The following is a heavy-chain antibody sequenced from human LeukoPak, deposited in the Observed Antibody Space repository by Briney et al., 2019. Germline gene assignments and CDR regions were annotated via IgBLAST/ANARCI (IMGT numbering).Heavy chain of an antibody. D-gene: IGHD3-3*01. Sequence: NPGGSLRLSCAASGFTFSSYSMNWVRQAPGKGLEWVSSISSSSSYIYYADSVKGRFTISRDNAKNSLYLQMNSLRAEDTAVYYCAREGNTIFGVVSPFDYWGQGTQVTVSS. CDR1: GFTFSSYS. CDR2: ISSSSSYI. J-gene: IGHJ4*02. V-gene: IGHV3-21*01. CDR3: AREGNTIFGVVSPFDY.